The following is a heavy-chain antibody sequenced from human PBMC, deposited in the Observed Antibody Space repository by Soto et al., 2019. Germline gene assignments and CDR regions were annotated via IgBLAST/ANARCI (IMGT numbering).Heavy chain of an antibody. V-gene: IGHV3-48*01. CDR2: IDTLSSTM. D-gene: IGHD3-22*01. Sequence: EVQLVESGGGLVQPGGSLRLSCAASGFTFSSSSMNWVRQAPGKGLEWVSFIDTLSSTMYYADSVRRRFTISRDNAKNSLYLPMNSLTAEDTAIYYFTGGGVSSGPGYWGQGTLVTVSS. CDR3: TGGGVSSGPGY. J-gene: IGHJ4*02. CDR1: GFTFSSSS.